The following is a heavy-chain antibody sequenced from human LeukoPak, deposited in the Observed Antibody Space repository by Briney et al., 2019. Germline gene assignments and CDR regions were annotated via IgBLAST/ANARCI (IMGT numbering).Heavy chain of an antibody. V-gene: IGHV3-33*01. J-gene: IGHJ4*02. D-gene: IGHD3-10*01. Sequence: PGGSLRLSCTASGFSFSDYGMHWVRQAPGKGLEWVAVMWFDGSNEFYADSVKGRFTISRDNSKNTLYLQMNSLRAEDTAVYYCARGEYFFDYWGQGTLVTVSS. CDR2: MWFDGSNE. CDR3: ARGEYFFDY. CDR1: GFSFSDYG.